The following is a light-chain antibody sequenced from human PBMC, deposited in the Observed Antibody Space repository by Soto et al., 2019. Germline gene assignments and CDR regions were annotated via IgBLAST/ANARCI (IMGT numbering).Light chain of an antibody. CDR3: QQYNNWPQT. CDR2: GAS. Sequence: EIVLTQSPATLSLSPGESATLSCRATRSVSSYLAWYQQKPGQAPRLLIHGASTRATGIPARFSGSGSGTEFTLTISSLQSEDFAVYYCQQYNNWPQTFGQGTKVDIK. V-gene: IGKV3-15*01. CDR1: RSVSSY. J-gene: IGKJ1*01.